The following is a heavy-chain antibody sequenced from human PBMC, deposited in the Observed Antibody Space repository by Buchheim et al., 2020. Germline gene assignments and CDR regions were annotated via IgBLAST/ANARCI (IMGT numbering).Heavy chain of an antibody. CDR3: ASPWGEYYLDY. J-gene: IGHJ4*02. CDR2: IHYSGNT. Sequence: QVQLQESGPGLVKPSETLSLTCTVSGGSISSSYYYWGRIRQPPGKGLEWIGSIHYSGNTYYNPSLKSRVTISVDTSKNQFPLNLNSVTAADTAVYYCASPWGEYYLDYWGQGSL. V-gene: IGHV4-39*07. D-gene: IGHD3-10*01. CDR1: GGSISSSYYY.